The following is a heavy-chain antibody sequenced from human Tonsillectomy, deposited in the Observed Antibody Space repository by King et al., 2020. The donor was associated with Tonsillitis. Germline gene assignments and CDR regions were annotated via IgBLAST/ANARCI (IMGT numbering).Heavy chain of an antibody. D-gene: IGHD3-22*01. J-gene: IGHJ4*02. CDR2: IHYGGST. Sequence: QLQESGPGLVKPSETLSLTCTVSGGSISYYYWTWIRQPPGQGLEWVGHIHYGGSTNYNPSLTSRVTISLDTSNSQISLRLTSVTAADTAVYYCASGYDRSEYWGQGTLVTVSS. CDR1: GGSISYYY. V-gene: IGHV4-59*01. CDR3: ASGYDRSEY.